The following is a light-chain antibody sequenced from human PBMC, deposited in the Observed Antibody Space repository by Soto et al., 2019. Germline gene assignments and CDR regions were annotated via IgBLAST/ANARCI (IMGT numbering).Light chain of an antibody. CDR3: QQYNSFPWT. CDR2: DAS. Sequence: DIQITQSPSTLSASVGDRVSFTCRASHYISMLLAWYQQRPGKAPSLLITDASKLESGVPPRFNGSRSETEFTLTIRNLQPDDFATYYCQQYNSFPWTVGLGTKVDIK. V-gene: IGKV1-5*01. CDR1: HYISML. J-gene: IGKJ1*01.